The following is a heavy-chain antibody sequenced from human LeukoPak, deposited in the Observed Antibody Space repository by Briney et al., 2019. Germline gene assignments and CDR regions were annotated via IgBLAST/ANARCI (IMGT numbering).Heavy chain of an antibody. CDR3: AKGVVAATNAAYYGMDV. CDR1: GFTFSNYG. CDR2: LSYDESDK. V-gene: IGHV3-30*18. J-gene: IGHJ6*02. Sequence: PGGSLRLSCAASGFTFSNYGMHWVRQAPGKGLEWVAVLSYDESDKYYADSVKGRFTISRDNSKNTLYLQMNSLRPEDTAVYYCAKGVVAATNAAYYGMDVWGQGTTVTVSS. D-gene: IGHD2-15*01.